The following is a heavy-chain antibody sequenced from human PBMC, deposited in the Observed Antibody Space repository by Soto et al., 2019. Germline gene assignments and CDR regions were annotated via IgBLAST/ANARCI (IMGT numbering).Heavy chain of an antibody. CDR2: ISVSGGNT. J-gene: IGHJ5*02. CDR3: AKCDVLMTTTGAWCNWFDP. V-gene: IGHV3-23*01. D-gene: IGHD2-15*01. CDR1: GFTFSTFA. Sequence: EVQLLESGGSLVQPGGSLRLSCAASGFTFSTFAMNWVRQAPGEGLEWVSSISVSGGNTQYADSVKGRVTISRDNSQNTLYLQINTRRAEDTAVYYCAKCDVLMTTTGAWCNWFDPWGQGTLVIVSS.